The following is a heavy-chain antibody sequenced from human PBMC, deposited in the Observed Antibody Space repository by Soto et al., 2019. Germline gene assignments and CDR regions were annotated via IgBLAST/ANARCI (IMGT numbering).Heavy chain of an antibody. Sequence: QVQLQESGPGLVKPSETLSLTCTVSGGSISSYYWSWIRQPPGKGLEWIGYIYYSGSTNYNPSLKCRLTISVDTSKNQFSLKLSSVTAADTAVYYCARRYGTAFDYWGQGTLVTVSS. D-gene: IGHD1-7*01. V-gene: IGHV4-59*01. CDR1: GGSISSYY. CDR3: ARRYGTAFDY. CDR2: IYYSGST. J-gene: IGHJ4*02.